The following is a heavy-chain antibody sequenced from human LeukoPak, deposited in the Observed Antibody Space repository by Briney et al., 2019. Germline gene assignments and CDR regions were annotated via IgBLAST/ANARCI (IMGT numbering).Heavy chain of an antibody. Sequence: SVKVSCKASGGTLSSYTISWVRQAPGQGLEWMGRIIPILSIANYAQKFQGRVTITADKSTSTAYMELSSLRSEDTAVYYCARLSDSSGYYYLQDFDYWGQGTLVTVSS. CDR2: IIPILSIA. V-gene: IGHV1-69*02. CDR3: ARLSDSSGYYYLQDFDY. J-gene: IGHJ4*02. D-gene: IGHD3-22*01. CDR1: GGTLSSYT.